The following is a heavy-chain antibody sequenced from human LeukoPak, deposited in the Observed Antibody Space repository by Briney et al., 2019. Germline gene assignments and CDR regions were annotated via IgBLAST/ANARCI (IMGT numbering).Heavy chain of an antibody. J-gene: IGHJ4*02. CDR3: ARDSGYSSSWYLGY. V-gene: IGHV4-39*07. D-gene: IGHD6-13*01. CDR1: GDSISSSIYY. CDR2: IYFSGST. Sequence: SETLSLTCTVSGDSISSSIYYWAWIRQSPGKGLEWIGSIYFSGSTYYNPSLKSRVTISVDTSKNQFSLKLSSVTAADTAVYYCARDSGYSSSWYLGYWGQGTLVTVSS.